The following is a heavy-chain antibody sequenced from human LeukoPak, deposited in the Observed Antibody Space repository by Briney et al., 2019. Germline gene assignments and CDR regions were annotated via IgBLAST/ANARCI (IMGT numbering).Heavy chain of an antibody. Sequence: SETLSLTCTVSGGSISSGSYYWSWIRQPAGKGLEWVGRIYTSGSTNYSPSLKSRVTISVDTSKNQLSLKLSSVTAADAAVYYCARLPPEYSSSPYYYYYYMDVWGKGTTVTVSS. CDR1: GGSISSGSYY. D-gene: IGHD6-6*01. CDR2: IYTSGST. V-gene: IGHV4-61*02. CDR3: ARLPPEYSSSPYYYYYYMDV. J-gene: IGHJ6*03.